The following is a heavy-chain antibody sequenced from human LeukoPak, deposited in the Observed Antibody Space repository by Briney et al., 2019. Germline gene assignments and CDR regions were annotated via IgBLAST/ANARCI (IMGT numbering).Heavy chain of an antibody. Sequence: GGSLRLSCAASGFTFRNYWMSWVRRTPGKGLEWVASINVDGSEKNYVDSVKGRFTMSRDNARNSVYLQMESLRAEDTAVYYCARDKSVFGVVKHYYMDVWGKGTTVTVSS. CDR3: ARDKSVFGVVKHYYMDV. J-gene: IGHJ6*03. CDR1: GFTFRNYW. CDR2: INVDGSEK. V-gene: IGHV3-7*01. D-gene: IGHD3-3*01.